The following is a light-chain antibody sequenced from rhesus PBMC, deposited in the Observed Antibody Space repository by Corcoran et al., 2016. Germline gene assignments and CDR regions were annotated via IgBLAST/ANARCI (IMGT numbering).Light chain of an antibody. CDR3: QHTYSTSWT. CDR1: ENVNNY. J-gene: IGKJ1*01. Sequence: DIQMTQSQSSLSASVGDRVTITGRARENVNNYLNWYQQKEGKAPKLLIYKASTLQSGVPSRFTGSGSGTDYTFTISRLQPEDVATYYCQHTYSTSWTFGQGTKVEIK. CDR2: KAS. V-gene: IGKV1-74*01.